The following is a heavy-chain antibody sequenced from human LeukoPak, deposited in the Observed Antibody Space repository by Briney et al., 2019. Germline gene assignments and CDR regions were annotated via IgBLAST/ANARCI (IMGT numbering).Heavy chain of an antibody. J-gene: IGHJ6*02. CDR3: ARVRARCSGGSCYKAFGMDV. V-gene: IGHV4-34*01. CDR2: INHSGST. CDR1: GGSISSYY. D-gene: IGHD2-15*01. Sequence: PSETLSLTCTVSGGSISSYYWSWIRQPPGKGLEWIGEINHSGSTNYNPSLKSRVTISVDTSKNQFSLKLSSVTAADTAVYYCARVRARCSGGSCYKAFGMDVWGQGTTVTVSS.